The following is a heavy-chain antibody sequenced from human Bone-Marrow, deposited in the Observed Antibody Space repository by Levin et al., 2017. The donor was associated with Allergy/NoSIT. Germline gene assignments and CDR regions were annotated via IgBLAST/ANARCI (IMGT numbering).Heavy chain of an antibody. J-gene: IGHJ3*01. Sequence: PGESLKISCAASGFTFSDSWMHWVRQAPGKGLVWVSRVSADGSATVYADSVKGRFTISRDNAKSTLYLQMNSLRAEDTAVYYCATWRVPRDAFDFWGQGTMVTVSS. CDR3: ATWRVPRDAFDF. D-gene: IGHD2-2*01. V-gene: IGHV3-74*01. CDR2: VSADGSAT. CDR1: GFTFSDSW.